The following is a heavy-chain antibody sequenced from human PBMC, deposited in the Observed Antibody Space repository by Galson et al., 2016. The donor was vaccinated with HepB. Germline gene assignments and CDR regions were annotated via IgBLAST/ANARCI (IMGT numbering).Heavy chain of an antibody. D-gene: IGHD2-2*01. J-gene: IGHJ3*02. Sequence: SLRLSCAASGFTFGSYGMNWVRQAPGKGLEWVSSISGSSSNIYYADSVKGRFTISRDNAKKSVYLQMNSLRAEDTAEYYCARDRKFRDYQLIPFDASDIWGLGTMVTVSS. CDR2: ISGSSSNI. V-gene: IGHV3-21*01. CDR3: ARDRKFRDYQLIPFDASDI. CDR1: GFTFGSYG.